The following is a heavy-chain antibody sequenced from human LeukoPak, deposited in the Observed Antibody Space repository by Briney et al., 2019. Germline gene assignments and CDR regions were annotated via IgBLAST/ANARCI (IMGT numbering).Heavy chain of an antibody. CDR1: GGSFSGYY. D-gene: IGHD3-3*01. J-gene: IGHJ4*02. V-gene: IGHV4-34*01. CDR2: INHSGST. CDR3: ARVHDFWSGYRPDY. Sequence: MSSETLSLTCAVYGGSFSGYYWSWIRQPPGKGLEWIGEINHSGSTNYNPSLKSRVTISVDTSKNQFSLKLSPVTAADTAVYYCARVHDFWSGYRPDYWGQGTLVTVSS.